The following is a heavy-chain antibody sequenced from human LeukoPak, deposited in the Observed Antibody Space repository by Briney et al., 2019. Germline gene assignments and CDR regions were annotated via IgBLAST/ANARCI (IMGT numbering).Heavy chain of an antibody. CDR3: TTGIRGD. CDR2: IASKTDGGTT. Sequence: GGSLRLSCAASGLTFTNAWMNWVRQAPGKGLEWVGRIASKTDGGTTDYAAPVKGRFTISRDDSKNTLFLQMNSLKTEDTAVYYCTTGIRGDCGQGTLITVSS. CDR1: GLTFTNAW. J-gene: IGHJ4*02. V-gene: IGHV3-15*04.